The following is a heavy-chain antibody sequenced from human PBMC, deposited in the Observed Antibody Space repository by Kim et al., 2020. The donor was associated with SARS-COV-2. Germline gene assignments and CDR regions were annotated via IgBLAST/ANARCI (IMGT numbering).Heavy chain of an antibody. D-gene: IGHD6-19*01. CDR3: AKTLSGPGWTLDY. J-gene: IGHJ4*02. Sequence: GGSLRLSCAASGFTFSSYGMHWVRQAPGKGLEWVAVISYDGSNKYYADSVKGRFTISRDNSKNTLYLQMNSLRAEDTAVYYCAKTLSGPGWTLDYWGQGTLVTVSS. CDR1: GFTFSSYG. V-gene: IGHV3-30*18. CDR2: ISYDGSNK.